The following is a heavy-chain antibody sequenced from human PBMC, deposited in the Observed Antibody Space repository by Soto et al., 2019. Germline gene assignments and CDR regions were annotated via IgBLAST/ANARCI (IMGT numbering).Heavy chain of an antibody. D-gene: IGHD3-22*01. CDR2: IYAGDSDT. V-gene: IGHV5-51*01. CDR3: ARQKHRITMIVGVGAFDI. Sequence: PGESLKISCKGYGYSFTTYWIGWVRQIPGKGLEWMGIIYAGDSDTRYSPSFQGQVTISVDESISTAYLQWSSLKASDTAMYYCARQKHRITMIVGVGAFDIWGQGTMVTVSS. CDR1: GYSFTTYW. J-gene: IGHJ3*02.